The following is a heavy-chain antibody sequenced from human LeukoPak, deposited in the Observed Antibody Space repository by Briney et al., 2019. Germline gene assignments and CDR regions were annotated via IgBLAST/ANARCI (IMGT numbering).Heavy chain of an antibody. CDR1: GGSFSGYY. Sequence: SETLSLTCAVYGGSFSGYYWSWIRQPPGKGLEWIGEINHSGSTNYSPSLKSRVTISVDTSKNQFSLKLSSVTAADTAVYYCARSPHYYGSGSRRGPFDHWGQGTLVTVSS. J-gene: IGHJ4*02. CDR2: INHSGST. CDR3: ARSPHYYGSGSRRGPFDH. D-gene: IGHD3-10*01. V-gene: IGHV4-34*01.